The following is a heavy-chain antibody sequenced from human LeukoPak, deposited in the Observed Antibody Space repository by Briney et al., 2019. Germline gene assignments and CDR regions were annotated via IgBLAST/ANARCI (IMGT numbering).Heavy chain of an antibody. CDR2: INTDGSST. V-gene: IGHV3-74*01. J-gene: IGHJ4*02. CDR3: ARILSGWIDC. Sequence: GGSLRLSCVASGFSFSSHWMSWVRQAPGKGLVWVSRINTDGSSTSYADSVKGRFTISRDNAKNTLYLQMNSLRAEDTAVYYCARILSGWIDCWGQGTLVTVSS. CDR1: GFSFSSHW. D-gene: IGHD6-19*01.